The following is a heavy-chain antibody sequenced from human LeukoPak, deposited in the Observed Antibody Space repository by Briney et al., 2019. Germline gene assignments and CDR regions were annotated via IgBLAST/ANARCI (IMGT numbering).Heavy chain of an antibody. Sequence: GGSLRLSCAASGFTFSSYAMSWVRQAPGKGLEWVSAISGSGGSTYYADSVKGRFTISRDNSKNTLYLQMNSLRAEDTAVYYCAKAGIFGVVIIGAFDYWGQGTLVTVSS. V-gene: IGHV3-23*01. D-gene: IGHD3-3*01. CDR1: GFTFSSYA. CDR3: AKAGIFGVVIIGAFDY. CDR2: ISGSGGST. J-gene: IGHJ4*02.